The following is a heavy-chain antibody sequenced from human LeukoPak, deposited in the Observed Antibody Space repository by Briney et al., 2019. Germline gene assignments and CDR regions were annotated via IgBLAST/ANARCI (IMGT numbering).Heavy chain of an antibody. CDR3: ARGGQVGAIDWFDP. CDR1: GFAVSNNH. J-gene: IGHJ5*02. Sequence: GGSLRLSCAASGFAVSNNHVTWVRQAPGKGLEWVSVISNSGTTYYADSVKGRFAISRDNAKNSLYLQMNSLRAEDTAVYYCARGGQVGAIDWFDPWGQGTLVTVSS. D-gene: IGHD1-26*01. CDR2: ISNSGTT. V-gene: IGHV3-66*01.